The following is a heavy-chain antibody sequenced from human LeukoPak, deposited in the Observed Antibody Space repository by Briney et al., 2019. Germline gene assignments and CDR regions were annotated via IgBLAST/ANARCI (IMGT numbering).Heavy chain of an antibody. J-gene: IGHJ4*02. V-gene: IGHV4-59*08. D-gene: IGHD3-22*01. CDR3: ARHSYYYDDGGYFDY. Sequence: SETLSLTCTVSGVSISSYYWSWLRQPPGKGLEWIGYIYYSGSTNYNPSLKSRVTISVATSKTPFSLKLSSVTAADTAVYYCARHSYYYDDGGYFDYWGQGTLVTVSS. CDR1: GVSISSYY. CDR2: IYYSGST.